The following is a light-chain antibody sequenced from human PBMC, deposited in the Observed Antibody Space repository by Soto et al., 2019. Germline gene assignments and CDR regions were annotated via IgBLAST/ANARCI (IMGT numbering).Light chain of an antibody. Sequence: QLVLTQPPSASGTPGQRVTISCSGSSSNIGSNTVNWYQQLPGTAPKLLIYSNNQRPSGVPDRFSGSKSGTSASLANSGLQSEDEADYYCAAWDDSLNGVVFGGGTKVTVL. CDR1: SSNIGSNT. J-gene: IGLJ2*01. CDR2: SNN. CDR3: AAWDDSLNGVV. V-gene: IGLV1-44*01.